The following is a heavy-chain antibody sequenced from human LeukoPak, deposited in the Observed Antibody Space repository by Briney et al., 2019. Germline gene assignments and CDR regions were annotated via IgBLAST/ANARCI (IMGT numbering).Heavy chain of an antibody. D-gene: IGHD1-26*01. Sequence: GGSLRLSCAASGFTFSSYEMNWVRQAPGKGLEWVSYISSSGSTIYYADSVKGRFTISRDNAKNSLYLQMNSLRAEDTAVYCCARASGSHSGYWGQGTLVTVSS. V-gene: IGHV3-48*03. CDR3: ARASGSHSGY. CDR1: GFTFSSYE. CDR2: ISSSGSTI. J-gene: IGHJ4*02.